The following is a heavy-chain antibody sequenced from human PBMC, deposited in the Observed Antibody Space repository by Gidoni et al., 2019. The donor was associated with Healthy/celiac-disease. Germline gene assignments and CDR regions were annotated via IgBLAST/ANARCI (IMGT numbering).Heavy chain of an antibody. CDR1: GGSIRRSSYY. CDR2: IHDRGST. D-gene: IGHD6-13*01. J-gene: IGHJ4*02. V-gene: IGHV4-39*07. CDR3: ARDFSWPGIAAAATTGVDY. Sequence: QLQLQESGPGLVKPSETLSLTCTVSGGSIRRSSYYWGWFRPPPGKGLEWIGSIHDRGSTYYNPSLKSRVTISVDTSKNQFSLKLSSVTAADTAVYYCARDFSWPGIAAAATTGVDYWGQGTLVTVSS.